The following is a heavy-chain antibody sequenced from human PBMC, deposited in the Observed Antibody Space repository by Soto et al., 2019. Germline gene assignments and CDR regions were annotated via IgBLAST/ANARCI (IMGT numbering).Heavy chain of an antibody. J-gene: IGHJ5*02. D-gene: IGHD1-26*01. CDR1: GGSFGGYY. V-gene: IGHV4-34*01. CDR2: INHSGST. Sequence: QVQLQQWGAGLLKPSETLSLTCAVYGGSFGGYYWSWIRQPPGKGLEWIGEINHSGSTNYNPSLKSRVTISVDTSKNQFSLKLSSVTAADTAVYYCARERGRVHGLFDPWGQGTLVTVSS. CDR3: ARERGRVHGLFDP.